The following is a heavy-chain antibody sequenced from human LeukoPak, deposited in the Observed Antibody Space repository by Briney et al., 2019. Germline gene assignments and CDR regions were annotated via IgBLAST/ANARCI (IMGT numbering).Heavy chain of an antibody. Sequence: PGGSLRLSCAASGFTFSSYAITWVRQAAGKGLEWVSAISGSGSRTYYADSVEGRFTISRDNSKNMLYLQMNSLRAEDTAVYYCAKDSGVSSSWYGLNWFDPWGQGTLVTVSS. V-gene: IGHV3-23*01. D-gene: IGHD6-13*01. J-gene: IGHJ5*02. CDR2: ISGSGSRT. CDR3: AKDSGVSSSWYGLNWFDP. CDR1: GFTFSSYA.